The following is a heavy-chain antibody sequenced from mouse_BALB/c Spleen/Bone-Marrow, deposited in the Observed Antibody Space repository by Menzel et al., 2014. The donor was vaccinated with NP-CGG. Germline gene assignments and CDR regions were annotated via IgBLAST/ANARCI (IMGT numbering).Heavy chain of an antibody. V-gene: IGHV1-69*02. J-gene: IGHJ2*01. CDR2: IDPSDSET. D-gene: IGHD4-1*01. Sequence: QVQLQQSGAELVKPGAPVKLSCKASGYTFTSYWMNWVKQRPGRGLEWIGRIDPSDSETHYNQKFKDKVTLTVDKSSITAYIQLSSLTSVDSAVYYCARNWVYFDYWGQGTTLTVSS. CDR1: GYTFTSYW. CDR3: ARNWVYFDY.